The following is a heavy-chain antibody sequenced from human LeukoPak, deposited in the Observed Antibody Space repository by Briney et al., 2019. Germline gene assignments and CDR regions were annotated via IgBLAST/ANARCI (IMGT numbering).Heavy chain of an antibody. J-gene: IGHJ4*02. D-gene: IGHD4-17*01. CDR2: ISYDGSNK. Sequence: GGSLRLSCAASRFTFNSYAMSWVRQAPGKGLEWVAVISYDGSNKYYADSVKGRFTISRDNSKNTLYLQMNSLRAEDTAVYYCAPHPGLYGDYKPMFDYWGQGTLVTVSS. CDR1: RFTFNSYA. V-gene: IGHV3-30*04. CDR3: APHPGLYGDYKPMFDY.